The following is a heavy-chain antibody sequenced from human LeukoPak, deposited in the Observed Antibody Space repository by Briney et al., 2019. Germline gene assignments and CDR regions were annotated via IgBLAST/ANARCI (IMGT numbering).Heavy chain of an antibody. CDR1: GFTFSSYS. D-gene: IGHD1-26*01. J-gene: IGHJ4*02. CDR2: ISSSSSYI. Sequence: GGSLRLSCAASGFTFSSYSMNWARQAPGKGLEWVSSISSSSSYIYYADSVKGRFTISRDNAKNSLYLQMSSLRAEDTAVYYCARDYPSIVGATPFDYWGQGTLVIVSS. V-gene: IGHV3-21*01. CDR3: ARDYPSIVGATPFDY.